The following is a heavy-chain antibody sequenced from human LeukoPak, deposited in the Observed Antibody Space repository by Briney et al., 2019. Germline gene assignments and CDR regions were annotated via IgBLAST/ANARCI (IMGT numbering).Heavy chain of an antibody. J-gene: IGHJ4*02. CDR2: IRDGSDSV. CDR1: GFSFSSYS. V-gene: IGHV3-48*01. CDR3: ARGGYSSGWFDFDY. D-gene: IGHD6-19*01. Sequence: PGGSLRLSCAASGFSFSSYSMNWVRRAPGKGLEWVSYIRDGSDSVHYADSVKGRFTISRDNAKTSLYLQMNSLRAEDTAVYYCARGGYSSGWFDFDYWGQGTLVTVSS.